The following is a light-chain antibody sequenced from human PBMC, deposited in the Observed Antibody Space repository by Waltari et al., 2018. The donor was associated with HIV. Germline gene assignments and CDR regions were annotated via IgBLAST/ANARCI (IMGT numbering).Light chain of an antibody. J-gene: IGLJ2*01. CDR3: SAYESSNTPVL. CDR2: DVT. Sequence: SALTQPASVSGSPGQSVTISCTGSSGDIGSYDLVSWYQQFPGQAPSLISFDVTSRPSGVAHRFTGSKSGITASLTISGLQPEDAADYYCSAYESSNTPVLFGGGTKLTVL. CDR1: SGDIGSYDL. V-gene: IGLV2-14*03.